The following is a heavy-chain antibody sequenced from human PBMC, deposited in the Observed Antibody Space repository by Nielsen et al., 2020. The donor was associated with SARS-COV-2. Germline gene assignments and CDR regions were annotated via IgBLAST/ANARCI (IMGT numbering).Heavy chain of an antibody. Sequence: GGSLRLSCAASGFTFSSYGMHWVRQAPGKGLEWVAVIWYDGSNKYYADSVKGRFTISRDNSKNTLYLQMNSLRAEDTAVYYCARDFGGSYRKYNWFDPWGQRTLVTVSS. V-gene: IGHV3-30*19. CDR1: GFTFSSYG. D-gene: IGHD1-26*01. CDR3: ARDFGGSYRKYNWFDP. J-gene: IGHJ5*02. CDR2: IWYDGSNK.